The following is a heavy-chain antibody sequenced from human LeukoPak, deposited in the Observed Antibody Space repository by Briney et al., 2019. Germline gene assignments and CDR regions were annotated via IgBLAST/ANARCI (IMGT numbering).Heavy chain of an antibody. J-gene: IGHJ6*02. CDR3: AREPSQPKGIAAHQTNYGVDV. V-gene: IGHV1-46*01. Sequence: ASVKVSCKASGYTFTSYYMHWVRQAPGQGLEWMGIINPSGGSTSYAQKFQGRVTMTRDTSTSTVYMELSSLRSEDTAVYYCAREPSQPKGIAAHQTNYGVDVWGQGTTVTVSS. CDR1: GYTFTSYY. CDR2: INPSGGST. D-gene: IGHD6-6*01.